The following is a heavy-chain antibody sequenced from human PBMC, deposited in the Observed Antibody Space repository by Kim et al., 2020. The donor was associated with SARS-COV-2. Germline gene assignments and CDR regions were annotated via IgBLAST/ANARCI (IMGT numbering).Heavy chain of an antibody. CDR3: AISEAIIRGTLRFDP. J-gene: IGHJ5*02. CDR1: GFTFSTYW. Sequence: GGSLRLSCAASGFTFSTYWMHWVRQGPGKGPVWVSRINPDGSITDYADSVKGRFTISRDNAKNTLYLQMDSLRVEDTAVYYCAISEAIIRGTLRFDPRGRGTLVTVSS. D-gene: IGHD2-15*01. CDR2: INPDGSIT. V-gene: IGHV3-74*01.